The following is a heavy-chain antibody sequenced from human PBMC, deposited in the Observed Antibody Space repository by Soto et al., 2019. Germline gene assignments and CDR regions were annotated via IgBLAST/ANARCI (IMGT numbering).Heavy chain of an antibody. CDR2: ISYDGSNK. D-gene: IGHD3-22*01. J-gene: IGHJ4*01. CDR1: GFTFNFYA. Sequence: GGSLRLSCAASGFTFNFYAMHWVRQAPGKGLKWVAVISYDGSNKYYADSVKGRFTISRDNSKNTLYLQMNSLGAEDTAVYYCARDVGNYYDSTGHLDYWGQGTLVTVSS. CDR3: ARDVGNYYDSTGHLDY. V-gene: IGHV3-30-3*01.